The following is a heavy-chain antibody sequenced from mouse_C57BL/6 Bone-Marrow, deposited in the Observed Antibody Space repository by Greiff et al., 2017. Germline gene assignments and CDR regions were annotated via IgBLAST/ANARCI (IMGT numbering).Heavy chain of an antibody. Sequence: QVQLQQSGAELARPGASVKMSCKASGYTFTSYTMHWVKQRPGQGLEWIGYINPSSGYPKYNQKFKDKATLTADKSSSTAYMQLSSLTSEDSAVYYCAREFYYDGSSLYYYAMDYWGQGTSVTVSS. J-gene: IGHJ4*01. V-gene: IGHV1-4*01. D-gene: IGHD1-1*01. CDR3: AREFYYDGSSLYYYAMDY. CDR2: INPSSGYP. CDR1: GYTFTSYT.